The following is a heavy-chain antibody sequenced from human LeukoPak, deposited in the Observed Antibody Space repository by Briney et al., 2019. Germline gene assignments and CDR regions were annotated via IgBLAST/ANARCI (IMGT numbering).Heavy chain of an antibody. CDR1: GFIASANN. CDR2: IYGGGNT. CDR3: ATGGRSGMAFDF. J-gene: IGHJ4*02. Sequence: GGSLRLSCSFPGFIASANNTAWVRQSPGKGLQWISFIYGGGNTLYADSVSDRFSISRDNSKSTLYLQMSSLRVEDTAVYYCATGGRSGMAFDFWGQGTLVTVSS. D-gene: IGHD2-8*01. V-gene: IGHV3-53*01.